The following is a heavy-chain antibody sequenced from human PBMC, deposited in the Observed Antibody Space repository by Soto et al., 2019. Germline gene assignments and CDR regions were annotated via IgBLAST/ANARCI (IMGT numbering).Heavy chain of an antibody. J-gene: IGHJ4*02. CDR2: SNSDGTNT. CDR3: TRSPRMWLKLGDFFDY. D-gene: IGHD5-12*01. Sequence: EVELVESGGGLVQPGGSLRLSCAASGFNFRSYWIHWVRQAPGKGLMWVSHSNSDGTNTYYADSVKGRFTISRDNAKRTLLLHMNFLRASATAVYYCTRSPRMWLKLGDFFDYWGQGTLVTVST. V-gene: IGHV3-74*01. CDR1: GFNFRSYW.